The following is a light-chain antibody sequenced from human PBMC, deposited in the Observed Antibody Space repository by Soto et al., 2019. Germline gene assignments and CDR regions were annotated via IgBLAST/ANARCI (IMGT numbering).Light chain of an antibody. CDR1: SSDVGGYNY. CDR2: DVS. V-gene: IGLV2-14*01. CDR3: SSYTSSSTLGV. J-gene: IGLJ2*01. Sequence: QSALTQPASVSGSPGQSITISCTGTSSDVGGYNYVSWYQQHPGKAPKLMIYDVSNRPSGVSNRFSGSKSGNTASQTISGLQAEDEADYYCSSYTSSSTLGVFGGGTKRPS.